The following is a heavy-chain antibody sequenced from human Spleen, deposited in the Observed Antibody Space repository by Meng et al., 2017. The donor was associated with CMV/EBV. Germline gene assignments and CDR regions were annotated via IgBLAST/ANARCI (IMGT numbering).Heavy chain of an antibody. V-gene: IGHV4-39*07. CDR1: GGSISSSSYY. CDR3: ARGGSSGWSLNWFDP. D-gene: IGHD6-19*01. J-gene: IGHJ5*02. Sequence: QGRGPGSVNALEPLSLTCTVSGGSISSSSYYWGWIRQPPGKGLEWIGSIYYSGSTYYNPSLKSRVTISVDTSKNQFSLKLSSVTAADTAVYYCARGGSSGWSLNWFDPWGQGTLVTVSS. CDR2: IYYSGST.